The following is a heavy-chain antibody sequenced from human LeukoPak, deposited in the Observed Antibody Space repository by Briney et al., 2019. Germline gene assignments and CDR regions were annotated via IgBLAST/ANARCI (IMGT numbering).Heavy chain of an antibody. Sequence: SQTLSLTCTVSGGSISSDYWSWIRQPAGKGLEWIGRMYTSGSTNYNPSLKSRVTMSVDTSKNQFSLKLRSVTAADTAVYYCARTQHGEFDCWGQGTLVTVSS. D-gene: IGHD7-27*01. CDR2: MYTSGST. CDR3: ARTQHGEFDC. CDR1: GGSISSDY. V-gene: IGHV4-4*07. J-gene: IGHJ4*02.